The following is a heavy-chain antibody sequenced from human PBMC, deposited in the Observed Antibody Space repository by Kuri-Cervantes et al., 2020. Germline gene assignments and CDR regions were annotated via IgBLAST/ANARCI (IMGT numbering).Heavy chain of an antibody. CDR1: GFTFSSYG. CDR3: ARGSTYGSGNVGYYMDV. J-gene: IGHJ6*03. V-gene: IGHV3-13*01. Sequence: GESLKISCAASGFTFSSYGMHWVRQATGKGLEWVSAIGTAGDTYYPGSVKGRFTISRENAKNSLYLQMNSLRAGDTAVYYCARGSTYGSGNVGYYMDVWGKGTTVTVSS. D-gene: IGHD3-10*01. CDR2: IGTAGDT.